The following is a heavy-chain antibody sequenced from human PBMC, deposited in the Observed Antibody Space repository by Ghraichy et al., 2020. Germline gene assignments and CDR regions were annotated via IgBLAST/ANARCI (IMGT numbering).Heavy chain of an antibody. J-gene: IGHJ6*02. D-gene: IGHD2-15*01. CDR2: IGIAGDP. CDR1: GFTFSNCD. Sequence: ETLSLTCAASGFTFSNCDMHWVRQVTGKGLQWVSGIGIAGDPHYLDSVKGRFTISREHAKNSMYLQMNSLRAGDSAVYFCVRQCTELRDKLYYYYGMDVWGQGTTVTVSS. V-gene: IGHV3-13*05. CDR3: VRQCTELRDKLYYYYGMDV.